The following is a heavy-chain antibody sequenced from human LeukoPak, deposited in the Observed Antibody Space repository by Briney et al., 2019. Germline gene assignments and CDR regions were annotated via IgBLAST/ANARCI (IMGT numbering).Heavy chain of an antibody. V-gene: IGHV3-7*01. CDR1: GCTFSVYW. J-gene: IGHJ3*02. Sequence: PGGSLRLSCAASGCTFSVYWMSWVRQAPGKGLEWVANIKQDGREKYYVDSVKGRFAISRDNAKNSLYLQMNSLRAEDTAVYYCAREHGYCSGGSCYFGAFDIWGQGTMVTVSS. CDR2: IKQDGREK. CDR3: AREHGYCSGGSCYFGAFDI. D-gene: IGHD2-15*01.